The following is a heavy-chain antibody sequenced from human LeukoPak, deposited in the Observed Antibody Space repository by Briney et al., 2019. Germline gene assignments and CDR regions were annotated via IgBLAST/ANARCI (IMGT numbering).Heavy chain of an antibody. Sequence: ASVKVSCKASGYTFTGYYMHWVRQAPGQGLEWMGIINPSGGSTNYAQKFQGRATMTRDMSTSTVYMELSSLRSEDTAVYYCARDGVAGVYYFDYWGQGTLVTVSS. J-gene: IGHJ4*02. CDR3: ARDGVAGVYYFDY. CDR2: INPSGGST. D-gene: IGHD6-19*01. V-gene: IGHV1-46*01. CDR1: GYTFTGYY.